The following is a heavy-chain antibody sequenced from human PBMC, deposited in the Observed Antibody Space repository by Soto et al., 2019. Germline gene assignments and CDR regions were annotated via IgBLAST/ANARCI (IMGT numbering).Heavy chain of an antibody. J-gene: IGHJ4*02. CDR1: GFTFSSYG. V-gene: IGHV3-30*18. D-gene: IGHD5-18*01. CDR2: ISYDGRNK. Sequence: PGGSLRLSCAASGFTFSSYGMHWVRQAPGKGLEWVAVISYDGRNKYYADTVKGRFTIYRDNSKNTLYLQMNSLRSEDTAVYYCAKDSIQLGLSADYWGQGTLVTVSS. CDR3: AKDSIQLGLSADY.